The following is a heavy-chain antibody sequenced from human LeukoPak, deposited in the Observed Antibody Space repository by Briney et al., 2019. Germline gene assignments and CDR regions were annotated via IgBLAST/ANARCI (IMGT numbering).Heavy chain of an antibody. CDR2: INHSGST. V-gene: IGHV4-34*01. D-gene: IGHD6-19*01. Sequence: SETLSLTCAVYGGSFSGYYWSWIRQPPGKGLEWIGEINHSGSTNYNPSLKSRVTISVDTSKNQFSLKLSSVTAADTAVYYCARGGFIAVAGTYYYYGMDVWGQGTTVTVSS. CDR3: ARGGFIAVAGTYYYYGMDV. J-gene: IGHJ6*02. CDR1: GGSFSGYY.